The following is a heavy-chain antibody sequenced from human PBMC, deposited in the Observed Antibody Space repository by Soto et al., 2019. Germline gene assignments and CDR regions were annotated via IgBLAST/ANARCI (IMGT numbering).Heavy chain of an antibody. D-gene: IGHD2-15*01. J-gene: IGHJ4*02. CDR3: ATGLLGYCSGGSCYSDS. Sequence: QGQLVQSGAEVKKPGASVRVSCQTSAYTFTNYAVSWVRQAPGQGLEWMGWISGDYGNTIYAQKFQGRVTMTTDTSTRKAYMELMSLRSDDTAVYYCATGLLGYCSGGSCYSDSWGQGTLVTVSS. V-gene: IGHV1-18*01. CDR2: ISGDYGNT. CDR1: AYTFTNYA.